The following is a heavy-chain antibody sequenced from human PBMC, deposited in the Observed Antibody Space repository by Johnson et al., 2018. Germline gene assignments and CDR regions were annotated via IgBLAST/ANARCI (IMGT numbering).Heavy chain of an antibody. D-gene: IGHD3-22*01. V-gene: IGHV3-66*02. CDR2: IYSGGST. CDR3: AREDISGYYFRH. CDR1: GFTVSTNY. J-gene: IGHJ1*01. Sequence: VQLVQSGGNLVQPGGSLRLSCAASGFTVSTNYMSWVRQAPWKGLEWVSVIYSGGSTNYADSVKGRLTISRDNSKNTLYLQMNSLRAEDTAVYYCAREDISGYYFRHWGQGTLVTVSS.